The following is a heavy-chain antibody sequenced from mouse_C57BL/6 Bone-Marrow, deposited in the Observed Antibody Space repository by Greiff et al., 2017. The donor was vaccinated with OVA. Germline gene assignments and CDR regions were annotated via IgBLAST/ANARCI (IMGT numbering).Heavy chain of an antibody. D-gene: IGHD2-5*01. J-gene: IGHJ3*01. V-gene: IGHV5-4*03. CDR1: GFTFSSYA. CDR3: ARVYSNYGFAY. Sequence: EVKLVESGGGLVKPGGSLKLSCAASGFTFSSYAMSWVRQTPEKRLEWVATISDGGSYTYYPDNVKGRFTISRDNAKNNLYLQMSHLKSEDTAMYYCARVYSNYGFAYWGQGTLVTVSA. CDR2: ISDGGSYT.